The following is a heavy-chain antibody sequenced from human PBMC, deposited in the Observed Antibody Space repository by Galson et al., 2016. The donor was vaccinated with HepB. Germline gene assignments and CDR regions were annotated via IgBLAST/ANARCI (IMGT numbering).Heavy chain of an antibody. Sequence: SLRLSCAASGIAFSNSIMHWVRQAPGMGPERVAGMSFDGYSKYYLDAVKGRFTISRDDSKKTLYLQMDSLRAEDTALYYCAREGYSSGWAPAFDDWGQGTLVTVSS. J-gene: IGHJ4*02. CDR1: GIAFSNSI. D-gene: IGHD6-25*01. CDR2: MSFDGYSK. CDR3: AREGYSSGWAPAFDD. V-gene: IGHV3-30-3*01.